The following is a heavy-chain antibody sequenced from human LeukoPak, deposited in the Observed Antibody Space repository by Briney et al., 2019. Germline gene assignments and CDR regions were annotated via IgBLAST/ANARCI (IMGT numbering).Heavy chain of an antibody. CDR1: GFTFSSYS. CDR2: ISSSSSYI. CDR3: ARVGGLQSTGYFDY. V-gene: IGHV3-21*01. D-gene: IGHD4-11*01. Sequence: GGSLRLSCAASGFTFSSYSMNWVRQAPGKGLEWVSSISSSSSYIYYADSVKDRFTISRDNAKNSLYLQMNSLRAGDTAVYYCARVGGLQSTGYFDYWGQGTLVTVSS. J-gene: IGHJ4*02.